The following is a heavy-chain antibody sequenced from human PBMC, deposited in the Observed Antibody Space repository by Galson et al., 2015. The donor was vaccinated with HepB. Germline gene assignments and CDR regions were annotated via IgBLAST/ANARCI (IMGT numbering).Heavy chain of an antibody. V-gene: IGHV3-21*01. J-gene: IGHJ4*03. D-gene: IGHD2-2*01. CDR2: ISRTSSYI. Sequence: SLRLSCAGSGFIFSGYAMNWVRQAPGKGLEWVAAISRTSSYIYYAESVKGRFTISRDNAKDSVYLQVNSLRADDTAVYYCGRDERRCGSSILSCYPSDYWGQGTLVTVSP. CDR3: GRDERRCGSSILSCYPSDY. CDR1: GFIFSGYA.